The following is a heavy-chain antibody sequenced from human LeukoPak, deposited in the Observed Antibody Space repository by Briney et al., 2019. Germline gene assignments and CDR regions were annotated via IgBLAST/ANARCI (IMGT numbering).Heavy chain of an antibody. Sequence: GGSLRLSCAASGFTFSSYGMHWVRQAPGKGLEWVAVIWYDGSNKYYADSVKGRFTISRDNSKNTLYLQMNSLRAEDTAVYYCAKDLVDYYDSSGYFDYWRQGTLVTVSS. CDR3: AKDLVDYYDSSGYFDY. CDR2: IWYDGSNK. CDR1: GFTFSSYG. D-gene: IGHD3-22*01. J-gene: IGHJ4*02. V-gene: IGHV3-33*06.